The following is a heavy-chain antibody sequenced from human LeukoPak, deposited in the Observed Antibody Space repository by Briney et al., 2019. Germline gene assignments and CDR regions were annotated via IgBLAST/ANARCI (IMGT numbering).Heavy chain of an antibody. CDR2: IPYDGSNK. CDR3: AREGKWELHDLDY. J-gene: IGHJ4*02. CDR1: GFTFSTYA. V-gene: IGHV3-30*04. Sequence: GGSLRLSCAASGFTFSTYAMHWVRQAPGKGLEWVAVIPYDGSNKYYADSVKGRFTISRENSKNRLYLQMNSLRAEDTAVYYCAREGKWELHDLDYWGQGTLVTVSS. D-gene: IGHD1-26*01.